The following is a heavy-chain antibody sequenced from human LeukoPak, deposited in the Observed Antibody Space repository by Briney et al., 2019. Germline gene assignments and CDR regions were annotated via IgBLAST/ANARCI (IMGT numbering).Heavy chain of an antibody. CDR1: GGSISSYY. J-gene: IGHJ6*02. V-gene: IGHV4-59*01. CDR3: ARVTGGSGSILSWGRDYYYGMDV. Sequence: SETLSLTCTVSGGSISSYYWSWIRQPPGKGLEWIGYIYYSGSTNYNPSLESRVTISVDTSKNQFSLKLSSVTAADTAVYYCARVTGGSGSILSWGRDYYYGMDVWGQGTTVTVSS. D-gene: IGHD3-10*01. CDR2: IYYSGST.